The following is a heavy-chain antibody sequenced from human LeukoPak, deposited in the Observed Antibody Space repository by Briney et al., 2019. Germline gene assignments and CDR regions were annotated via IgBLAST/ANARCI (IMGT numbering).Heavy chain of an antibody. D-gene: IGHD3-10*01. J-gene: IGHJ2*01. Sequence: PEGSLKLSCAASGFTFSGSAMHWVRQASGKGLEWVGRIRSKANSYATAYAASVKGRFTVSRDDSKNTAYLQMNSLKTEDTAVYYCSSSLWFGELLKAFDLWGRGTLVTVSS. CDR2: IRSKANSYAT. CDR3: SSSLWFGELLKAFDL. CDR1: GFTFSGSA. V-gene: IGHV3-73*01.